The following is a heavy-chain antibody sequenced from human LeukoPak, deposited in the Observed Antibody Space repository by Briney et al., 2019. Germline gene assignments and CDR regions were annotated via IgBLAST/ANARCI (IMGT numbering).Heavy chain of an antibody. CDR2: ISYDGSNK. CDR1: GFTFSSYG. CDR3: AKPLSGYSSGWPLELATANVFDI. J-gene: IGHJ3*02. V-gene: IGHV3-30*18. D-gene: IGHD6-19*01. Sequence: GKSLRLSCAASGFTFSSYGMHWVRQAPGKGLEWVAVISYDGSNKYYADSVKGRFTISRDNSKNTLYLQMNSLRAEDTAVYYCAKPLSGYSSGWPLELATANVFDIWGQGTMVTVS.